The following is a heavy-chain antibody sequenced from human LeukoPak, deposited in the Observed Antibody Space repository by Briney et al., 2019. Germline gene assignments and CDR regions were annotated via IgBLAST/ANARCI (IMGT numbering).Heavy chain of an antibody. CDR3: ARARYGDYAYAFDY. D-gene: IGHD4-17*01. CDR1: GGTFSSYA. V-gene: IGHV1-69*13. J-gene: IGHJ4*02. Sequence: ASVKVSCKASGGTFSSYAISWVRQAPGQGLEWMGGIIPIFGTANYAQKFQGRVTITANESTSTAYMELSSLRSEDTAVYYCARARYGDYAYAFDYWGQGTLVTVSS. CDR2: IIPIFGTA.